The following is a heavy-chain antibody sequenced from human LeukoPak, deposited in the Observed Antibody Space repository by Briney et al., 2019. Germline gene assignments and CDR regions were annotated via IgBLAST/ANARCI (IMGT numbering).Heavy chain of an antibody. CDR1: GFTLSSYA. J-gene: IGHJ4*02. CDR2: ISGGGGST. Sequence: GGSLRLSCAASGFTLSSYAMSWVRQAPGKGLEWVSGISGGGGSTYCADSAKGRFTISRDNSKDTLYLQMNSLRAEDTAVYYCAKVRGSERPKYYFEYWGQGTLVTVSS. D-gene: IGHD3-10*01. CDR3: AKVRGSERPKYYFEY. V-gene: IGHV3-23*01.